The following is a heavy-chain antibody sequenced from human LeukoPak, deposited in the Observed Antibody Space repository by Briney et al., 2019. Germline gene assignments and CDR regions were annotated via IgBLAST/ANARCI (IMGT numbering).Heavy chain of an antibody. CDR3: ARERLGSSDAFDI. Sequence: SETLSLTCNVSGGSVSSGSYYWSWIWQPPGKGLEWIGYIYYSGSTNYNPSLKSRVTISVDTSKNQFSLKLSSVTAADTAVCYCARERLGSSDAFDIWGQGTMVTVSS. J-gene: IGHJ3*02. CDR2: IYYSGST. D-gene: IGHD2-15*01. CDR1: GGSVSSGSYY. V-gene: IGHV4-61*01.